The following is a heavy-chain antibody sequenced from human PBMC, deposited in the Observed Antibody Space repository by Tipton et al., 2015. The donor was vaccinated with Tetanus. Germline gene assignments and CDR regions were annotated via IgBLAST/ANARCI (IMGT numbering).Heavy chain of an antibody. Sequence: TLSLTCTVSGGSISSGGYYWSWIRQHPGKGLEWIGYIYYSGSTYYNPTLKSRVTISVDTSKNQFSLKLSSVTAADTAVYYCARDSAKYISTKGPYWFNPWGQTTLVAVTS. CDR2: IYYSGST. V-gene: IGHV4-31*03. D-gene: IGHD6-13*01. J-gene: IGHJ5*02. CDR1: GGSISSGGYY. CDR3: ARDSAKYISTKGPYWFNP.